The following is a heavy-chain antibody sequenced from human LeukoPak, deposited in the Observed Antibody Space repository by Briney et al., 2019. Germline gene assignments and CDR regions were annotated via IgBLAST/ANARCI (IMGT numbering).Heavy chain of an antibody. J-gene: IGHJ6*03. CDR1: GFTFSTYS. V-gene: IGHV3-48*01. CDR2: ISSSSSTI. Sequence: PGGSLRLSCAASGFTFSTYSINWVRQAPGKGLEWVSYISSSSSTIYYADSVKGRFTISRDNAKNSLYLQMNSLRAEDTAVYYCARGSREDIYYYYYMDVWGKGITVTVSS. D-gene: IGHD2-15*01. CDR3: ARGSREDIYYYYYMDV.